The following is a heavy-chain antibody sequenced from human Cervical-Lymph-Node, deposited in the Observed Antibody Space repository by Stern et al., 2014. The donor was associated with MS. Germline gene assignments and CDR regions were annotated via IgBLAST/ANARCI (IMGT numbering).Heavy chain of an antibody. V-gene: IGHV1-69*09. Sequence: QVQLVESGSEVKKPGSSVRVSCKASGGTFSSSGISWVRQAPGQGLEWMGRIIPILSITNSAQNFQGRVTITADKSTSTAYMELSSLRSEDTAVYYCATLGVTTGDFDPWGQGTLVTVSS. CDR2: IIPILSIT. CDR3: ATLGVTTGDFDP. J-gene: IGHJ5*02. D-gene: IGHD4-17*01. CDR1: GGTFSSSG.